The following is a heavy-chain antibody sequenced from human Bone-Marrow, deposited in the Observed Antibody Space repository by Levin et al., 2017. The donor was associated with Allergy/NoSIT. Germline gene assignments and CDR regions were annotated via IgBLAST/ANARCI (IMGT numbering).Heavy chain of an antibody. J-gene: IGHJ4*02. D-gene: IGHD5-24*01. Sequence: GESLKISCAASGFRFSNYGMTWVRQAPGKGLEWVSTISGSGSNTFYADSMRGRFTISKDTSKNLLYLQINSLRVEDTAVYYCAKGWLQSEYFDYWGQGTLVTVSS. CDR1: GFRFSNYG. CDR2: ISGSGSNT. CDR3: AKGWLQSEYFDY. V-gene: IGHV3-23*01.